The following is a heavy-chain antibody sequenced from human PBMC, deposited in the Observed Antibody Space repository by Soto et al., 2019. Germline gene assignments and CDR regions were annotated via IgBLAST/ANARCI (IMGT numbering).Heavy chain of an antibody. J-gene: IGHJ4*02. CDR3: SRVDPGETSPFDH. CDR1: GYTFTSYD. CDR2: MNPNSGNT. Sequence: ASVKVSCKASGYTFTSYDINWVRQATGQGLEWMGWMNPNSGNTGYAQKFQGRVTITRNTSMSTAYMELSGLRSDDTAVYYCSRVDPGETSPFDHWGQGTLVTVSS. V-gene: IGHV1-8*01. D-gene: IGHD3-10*01.